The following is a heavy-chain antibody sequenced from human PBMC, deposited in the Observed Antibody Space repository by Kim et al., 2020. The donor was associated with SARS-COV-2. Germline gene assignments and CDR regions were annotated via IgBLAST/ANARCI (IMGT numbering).Heavy chain of an antibody. V-gene: IGHV3-11*05. CDR3: ARDLSGIAAAGDY. J-gene: IGHJ4*02. Sequence: YADSVKGRFTISRDNAKNSLYLQMNSLRAEDTAVYYCARDLSGIAAAGDYWGQGTLVTVSS. D-gene: IGHD6-13*01.